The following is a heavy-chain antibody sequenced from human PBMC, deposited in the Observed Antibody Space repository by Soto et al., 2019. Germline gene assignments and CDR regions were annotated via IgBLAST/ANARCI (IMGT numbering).Heavy chain of an antibody. CDR2: INTSGST. D-gene: IGHD2-21*02. CDR3: ARDVVVTAYDAFDI. J-gene: IGHJ3*02. Sequence: PSETLSLTCTVSGGSISSCYWSWIRQPAGKGLEWIGRINTSGSTNHNPSLKSRVTMSVDTSKNQFSLKLSSVTAADTAVYYCARDVVVTAYDAFDIWGRGTMVTVS. CDR1: GGSISSCY. V-gene: IGHV4-4*07.